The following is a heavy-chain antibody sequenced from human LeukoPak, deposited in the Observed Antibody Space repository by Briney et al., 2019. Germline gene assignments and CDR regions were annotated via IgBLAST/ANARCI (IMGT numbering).Heavy chain of an antibody. CDR2: MNPHSGNT. CDR3: AKRGSSYGDFDY. D-gene: IGHD5-18*01. J-gene: IGHJ4*02. V-gene: IGHV1-8*03. Sequence: ASVKVSCKASGYTFTSYDINWVRQATGQGLEWMGWMNPHSGNTGYAQKFQGRVTITRNTSISTAYMELSSLRSEDTAVYYCAKRGSSYGDFDYWGRGTLVTVSS. CDR1: GYTFTSYD.